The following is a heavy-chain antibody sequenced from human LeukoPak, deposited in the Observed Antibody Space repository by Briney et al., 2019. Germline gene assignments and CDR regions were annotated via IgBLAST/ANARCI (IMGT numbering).Heavy chain of an antibody. CDR3: AINPTSRYSGYDGNDY. CDR2: VYTSGNT. V-gene: IGHV4-4*07. CDR1: GASISSYY. D-gene: IGHD5-12*01. Sequence: PSETLSLTCTVSGASISSYYWSWIRQPAGKGLEWIGRVYTSGNTTYNPSRKSRVTMSVDTSKSQFSLKLSSVTAADTAVYYCAINPTSRYSGYDGNDYWGQGTLVTVSS. J-gene: IGHJ4*02.